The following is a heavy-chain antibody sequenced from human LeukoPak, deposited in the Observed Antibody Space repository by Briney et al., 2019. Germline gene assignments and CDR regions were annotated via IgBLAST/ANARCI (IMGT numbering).Heavy chain of an antibody. J-gene: IGHJ4*02. CDR2: IYYSGST. V-gene: IGHV4-31*03. CDR1: GGSISSGGYY. Sequence: SETLPLTCTVSGGSISSGGYYWSWIRQHPGKGLEWIGYIYYSGSTYYNPSLKSRVTISVDTSKNQFSLKLSSVTAADTAVYYCAKEAAGPNYYFDYWGQGTLVTVSS. D-gene: IGHD6-25*01. CDR3: AKEAAGPNYYFDY.